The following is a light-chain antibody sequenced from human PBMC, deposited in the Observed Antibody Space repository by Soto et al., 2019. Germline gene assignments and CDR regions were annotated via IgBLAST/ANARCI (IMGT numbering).Light chain of an antibody. CDR1: QCVNSNF. Sequence: EIVLTQSPGTLSLSPGETATLSCRASQCVNSNFLAWYQQKPGQAPRLLIYGASTRAAGVPDRFSGSGSGTDFTLTITRLEPEDFAMYYCQQYARSPLMYTFGQGTKLGVK. J-gene: IGKJ2*01. V-gene: IGKV3-20*01. CDR2: GAS. CDR3: QQYARSPLMYT.